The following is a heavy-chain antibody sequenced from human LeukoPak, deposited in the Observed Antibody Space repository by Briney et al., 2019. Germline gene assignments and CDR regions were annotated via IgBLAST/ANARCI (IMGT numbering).Heavy chain of an antibody. Sequence: GGSLRLFCAASGFTFSSYEVSWVRQAPGEGLEWVSYISSSGSTIYYADSVKGRFTISRDNAKNSLYLQKNSLRAENTAVYYCARYVTHIGGSNWFDPWGQGTLVTVSS. CDR3: ARYVTHIGGSNWFDP. J-gene: IGHJ5*02. D-gene: IGHD3-10*01. CDR1: GFTFSSYE. CDR2: ISSSGSTI. V-gene: IGHV3-48*03.